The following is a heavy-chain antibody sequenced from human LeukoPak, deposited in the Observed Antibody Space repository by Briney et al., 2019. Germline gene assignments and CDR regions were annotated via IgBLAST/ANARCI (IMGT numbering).Heavy chain of an antibody. CDR3: ARRRGYCSGGSCYHNDAFDI. J-gene: IGHJ3*02. D-gene: IGHD2-15*01. V-gene: IGHV4-59*08. CDR2: IYYSGST. Sequence: SGTLSLTCTVSGGSISSYYWSWIRQPPGKGLEWIGYIYYSGSTNYNPSLKSRVTISVDTSKNQFSLKLSSVTAADTAVYYCARRRGYCSGGSCYHNDAFDIWGQGTMVTVSS. CDR1: GGSISSYY.